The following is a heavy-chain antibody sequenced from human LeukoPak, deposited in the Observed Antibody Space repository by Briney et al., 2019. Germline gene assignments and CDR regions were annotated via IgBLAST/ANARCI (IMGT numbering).Heavy chain of an antibody. D-gene: IGHD4-23*01. CDR3: ARGRPHGNDY. CDR1: AFTFSSYG. V-gene: IGHV3-74*01. Sequence: GGSLRLSCAASAFTFSSYGMHWVRQAPGRGLVWVSRIASDGSSTTYADSVKGRFSISRDNAKNTLYLQMNSLRVEDTAVYYCARGRPHGNDYWGQGTLVTVSS. J-gene: IGHJ4*02. CDR2: IASDGSST.